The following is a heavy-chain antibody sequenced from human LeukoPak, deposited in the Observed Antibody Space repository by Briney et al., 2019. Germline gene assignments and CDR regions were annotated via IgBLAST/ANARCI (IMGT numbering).Heavy chain of an antibody. J-gene: IGHJ4*02. Sequence: PSETLSLTCAVYGGSFSGYYWSWIWQPAGKGLEWIGRIYTSGSTNYNPSLKSRVTISVDTSKNQFSLKLSSVTAADTAVYYCARGTRDGYNYGRDYFDYWGQGTLVTVSS. V-gene: IGHV4-59*10. CDR1: GGSFSGYY. CDR3: ARGTRDGYNYGRDYFDY. CDR2: IYTSGST. D-gene: IGHD5-24*01.